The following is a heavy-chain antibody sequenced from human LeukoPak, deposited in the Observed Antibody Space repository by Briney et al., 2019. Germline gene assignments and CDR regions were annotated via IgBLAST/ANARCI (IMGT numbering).Heavy chain of an antibody. CDR3: ARDLQGYCSGGSCYGASPRNYYYYYMDV. CDR2: INWNGGST. CDR1: GFTFDDYG. V-gene: IGHV3-20*04. D-gene: IGHD2-15*01. J-gene: IGHJ6*03. Sequence: GGSLRLSCAASGFTFDDYGMSWVRQAPGKGLEWVSGINWNGGSTGYADSVKGRFTISRDNAKNSLYLQMNSLRAEDTAVYYCARDLQGYCSGGSCYGASPRNYYYYYMDVWGKGTTVTVSS.